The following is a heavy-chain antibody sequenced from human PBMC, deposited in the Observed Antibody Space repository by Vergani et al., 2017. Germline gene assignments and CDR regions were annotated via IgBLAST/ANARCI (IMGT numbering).Heavy chain of an antibody. V-gene: IGHV3-21*01. J-gene: IGHJ3*02. D-gene: IGHD2-2*01. CDR1: GFTFSSSS. Sequence: EVQLVESGGGLVKPGGSLRLSCAASGFTFSSSSMNWVRQAPGKGLEWVSSISSSSSYIYYADSVKGRFTISRDNAKNSLYLQMNSLRAEDTAVYYCARVSRADCSSTSCYALDIWGQGTMVTVSS. CDR2: ISSSSSYI. CDR3: ARVSRADCSSTSCYALDI.